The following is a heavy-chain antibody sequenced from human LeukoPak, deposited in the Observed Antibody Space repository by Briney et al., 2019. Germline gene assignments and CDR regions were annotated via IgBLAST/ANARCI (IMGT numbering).Heavy chain of an antibody. V-gene: IGHV5-51*01. CDR1: GYSFINYW. J-gene: IGHJ4*02. D-gene: IGHD2-2*01. CDR3: ARRSGSRGSYSIDY. Sequence: GESLKISCXGSGYSFINYWIGWVRQMPEKGLEWMGLIYPGDSDTRYSPSFQGQVTISVDKSIDTTYLQWSSLKASDTAMYYCARRSGSRGSYSIDYWGQGNLVTVSS. CDR2: IYPGDSDT.